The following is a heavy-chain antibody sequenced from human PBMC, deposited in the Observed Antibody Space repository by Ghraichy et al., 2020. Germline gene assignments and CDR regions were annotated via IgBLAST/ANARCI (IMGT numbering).Heavy chain of an antibody. V-gene: IGHV3-48*02. CDR2: INGKSDVR. CDR3: ARDDTSGWHHDY. CDR1: GFTFTSYP. Sequence: GESLRLSCAASGFTFTSYPMNWVRQAPGKGLEWLSYINGKSDVRYYTGSVKGRFSISRDNAKNTLYLQVNNLRDEDTAVYYCARDDTSGWHHDYWGQGTLVTVSS. D-gene: IGHD6-19*01. J-gene: IGHJ4*02.